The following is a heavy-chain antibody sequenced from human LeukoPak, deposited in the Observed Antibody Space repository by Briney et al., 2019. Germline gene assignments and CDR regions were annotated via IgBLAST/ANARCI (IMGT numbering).Heavy chain of an antibody. Sequence: PGGSLRLSRAVSGLTLINYGMSWVRPAPGKGLEWGAGISDSGGRTNHADSVKGPFTISRDNPNNTLFLQRDTLRADDTAVYFCARNRPAGYDYDCGLELQHWGQGDLVTVSS. CDR2: ISDSGGRT. V-gene: IGHV3-23*01. CDR1: GLTLINYG. D-gene: IGHD4-17*01. J-gene: IGHJ1*01. CDR3: ARNRPAGYDYDCGLELQH.